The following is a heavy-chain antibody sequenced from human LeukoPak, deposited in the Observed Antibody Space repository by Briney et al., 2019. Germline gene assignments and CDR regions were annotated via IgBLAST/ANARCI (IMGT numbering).Heavy chain of an antibody. D-gene: IGHD1-1*01. Sequence: PSETLSLTCAVYGGSFSGYYWSWIRQPPGKGLERIGEINHSGSTNYNPSLKSRVTISVDTSKNQFSLKLSSVTAADTAVYYCASTTTGTGTTYGYWGQGTLVTVSS. J-gene: IGHJ4*02. CDR2: INHSGST. V-gene: IGHV4-34*01. CDR3: ASTTTGTGTTYGY. CDR1: GGSFSGYY.